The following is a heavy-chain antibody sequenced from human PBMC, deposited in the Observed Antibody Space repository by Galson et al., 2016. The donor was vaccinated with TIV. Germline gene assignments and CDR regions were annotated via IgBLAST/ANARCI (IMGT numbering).Heavy chain of an antibody. V-gene: IGHV7-4-1*02. CDR3: ASPPGYCSSSSCYYSFEY. Sequence: SVKVSCKASEYTFTNYDMTWVRQAAGQGLEWMGWINTNTANPTYAQGFTGRFVFSLDTAVSTAYLQMSSLKAEDTAVYYCASPPGYCSSSSCYYSFEYWGQGTLVTVSS. CDR1: EYTFTNYD. J-gene: IGHJ4*02. D-gene: IGHD2-2*03. CDR2: INTNTANP.